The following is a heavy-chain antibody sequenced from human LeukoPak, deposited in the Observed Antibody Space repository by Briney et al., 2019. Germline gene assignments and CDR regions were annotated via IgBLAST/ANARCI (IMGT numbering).Heavy chain of an antibody. CDR2: MNPNSGNT. Sequence: GASVKVSCKASGYTLTSYDINWVRQATGQGLEWMGWMNPNSGNTGYAQKFQGRVTMTRNTSISTAYMELSSLRSEDTALYYCARVRADYYYYMDGWSKGTTVTVSS. V-gene: IGHV1-8*01. CDR3: ARVRADYYYYMDG. CDR1: GYTLTSYD. J-gene: IGHJ6*03.